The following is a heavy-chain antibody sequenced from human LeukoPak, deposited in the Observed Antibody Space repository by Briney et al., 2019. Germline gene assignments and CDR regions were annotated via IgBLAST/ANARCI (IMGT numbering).Heavy chain of an antibody. J-gene: IGHJ4*02. CDR1: GFTFSSYG. CDR2: ISGSGGST. D-gene: IGHD3-9*01. V-gene: IGHV3-23*01. Sequence: QAGGSLRLSCAASGFTFSSYGMSWVRQAPGKGLEWVSAISGSGGSTYYADSVKGRFTISRDNSKNTLYLQMNSLRAEDTAVYYCAKVLRYFDPAGGHYWGQGTLVTVSS. CDR3: AKVLRYFDPAGGHY.